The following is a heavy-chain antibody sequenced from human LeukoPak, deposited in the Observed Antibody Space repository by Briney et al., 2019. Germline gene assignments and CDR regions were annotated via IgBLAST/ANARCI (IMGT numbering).Heavy chain of an antibody. J-gene: IGHJ4*02. CDR2: INGGGYNT. V-gene: IGHV3-23*01. D-gene: IGHD6-19*01. CDR1: GFTFNNYV. CDR3: ARASGIYGSGWYFDY. Sequence: QPGGSLRLSCAASGFTFNNYVMSWVRQAPGKGLEWVSTINGGGYNTYYADSVEGRFTISRDNSKNTLSLQVNTLRAEDTAVYYCARASGIYGSGWYFDYWGQGTLVTVSS.